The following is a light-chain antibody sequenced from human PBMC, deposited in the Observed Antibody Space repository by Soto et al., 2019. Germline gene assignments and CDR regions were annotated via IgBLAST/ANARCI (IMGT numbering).Light chain of an antibody. J-gene: IGKJ1*01. V-gene: IGKV1-5*03. CDR3: QQYKTYWT. Sequence: DIQMTQSPSTLSASVGDRVTITCRASQSMSSWLAWYQQRPGKAPKLLIHKASNLESGVPSRFSGSGSGTEFTLTISSLQPDDSATYYCQQYKTYWTFGPGTKVDIK. CDR1: QSMSSW. CDR2: KAS.